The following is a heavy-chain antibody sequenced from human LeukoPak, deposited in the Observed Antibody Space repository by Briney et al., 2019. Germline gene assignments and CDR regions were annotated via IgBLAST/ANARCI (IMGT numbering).Heavy chain of an antibody. CDR2: MNSDGSAT. CDR1: GFSSSNYW. V-gene: IGHV3-74*01. J-gene: IGHJ4*02. Sequence: GGSLRLSCAASGFSSSNYWMHWVRQAPGKGLVWVTRMNSDGSATYYADSVQGRFTISRDNAKNTLYLQMNSLRAEDTAMYFCAKGPNYFDSWGQGTLVTVSS. CDR3: AKGPNYFDS.